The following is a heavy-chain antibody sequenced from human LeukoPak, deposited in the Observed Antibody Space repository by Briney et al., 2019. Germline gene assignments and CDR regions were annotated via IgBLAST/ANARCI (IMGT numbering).Heavy chain of an antibody. CDR3: ARDVPRTSGP. D-gene: IGHD3-10*01. V-gene: IGHV3-74*01. J-gene: IGHJ5*02. CDR2: IDGNGRTT. Sequence: VWISHIDGNGRTTNYGDSVRGRFTVSRDNAKNTLYLQMNSLRAEDTAVYYCARDVPRTSGPWGQGTLVTVSS.